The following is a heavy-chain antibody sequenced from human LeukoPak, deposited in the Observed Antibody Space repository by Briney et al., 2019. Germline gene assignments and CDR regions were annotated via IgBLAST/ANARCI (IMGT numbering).Heavy chain of an antibody. D-gene: IGHD1-26*01. CDR1: GFTFSRDW. CDR2: INQDEKKK. Sequence: GGSLRLSCAASGFTFSRDWMNWVRQAPGKGLEWVANINQDEKKKYYVDSVKGRFTISRDNAKNSLYLQMDSLRAGDTAVYYCARDPNNILGVNLDYWGQGTLVTVSS. V-gene: IGHV3-7*01. CDR3: ARDPNNILGVNLDY. J-gene: IGHJ4*02.